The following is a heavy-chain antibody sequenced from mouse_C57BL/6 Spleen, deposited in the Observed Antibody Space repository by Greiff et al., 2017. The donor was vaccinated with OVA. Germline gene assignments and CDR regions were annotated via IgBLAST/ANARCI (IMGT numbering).Heavy chain of an antibody. Sequence: QVQLQQPGAELVRPGSSVKLSCKASGYTFTSYWMDWVKQRPGQGLEWIGNIYPSDSETHYNQKFKDKATLTVDKSSSTAYMQLSGLTSEGSAGYCCARRGLLYFDYWGKGTTLTVSA. D-gene: IGHD1-1*01. CDR3: ARRGLLYFDY. CDR1: GYTFTSYW. J-gene: IGHJ2*01. CDR2: IYPSDSET. V-gene: IGHV1-61*01.